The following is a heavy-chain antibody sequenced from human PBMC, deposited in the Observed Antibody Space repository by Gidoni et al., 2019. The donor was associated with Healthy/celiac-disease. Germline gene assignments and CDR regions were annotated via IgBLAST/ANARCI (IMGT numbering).Heavy chain of an antibody. J-gene: IGHJ4*02. V-gene: IGHV4-4*02. Sequence: QVQLQESGPGLVKPSRTLSLTCAVSGGSISSSNWWSWVRKPPGKGLEWSGEIYHSGSTNYDTSLKRRVTMSVDKSKNQFSLELSSVTAADTAVYYCARVGAAEGPFDYWGQGTLVTVSS. CDR3: ARVGAAEGPFDY. CDR1: GGSISSSNW. D-gene: IGHD6-25*01. CDR2: IYHSGST.